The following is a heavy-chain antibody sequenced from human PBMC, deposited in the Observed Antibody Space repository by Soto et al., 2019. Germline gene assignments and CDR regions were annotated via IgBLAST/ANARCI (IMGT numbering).Heavy chain of an antibody. V-gene: IGHV3-30*18. Sequence: LRLSCAASGFTFGSYGMHWVRQAPGKGLEWVAVISYDGSNKYYADSVKGRFTISRDNSKNTLYLQMNSLRAEDTAVYYCAKGVRWSYYFDYWGQGTLVTVSS. CDR1: GFTFGSYG. D-gene: IGHD2-8*01. CDR3: AKGVRWSYYFDY. CDR2: ISYDGSNK. J-gene: IGHJ4*02.